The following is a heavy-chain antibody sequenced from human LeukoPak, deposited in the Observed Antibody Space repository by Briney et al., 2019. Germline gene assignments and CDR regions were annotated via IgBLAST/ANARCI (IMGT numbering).Heavy chain of an antibody. D-gene: IGHD1-26*01. V-gene: IGHV3-21*01. Sequence: PGGSLRLSCAASGFTFSGYSGYTMNWVRQAPGKGLEWVSSISTSSTYIYYADSVKGRFTISRDNAKNSLYLQMNSLRAEDTAAYYCARDFSGSYINWFDPWGQGTLVTVSS. CDR2: ISTSSTYI. CDR1: GFTFSGYSGYT. J-gene: IGHJ5*02. CDR3: ARDFSGSYINWFDP.